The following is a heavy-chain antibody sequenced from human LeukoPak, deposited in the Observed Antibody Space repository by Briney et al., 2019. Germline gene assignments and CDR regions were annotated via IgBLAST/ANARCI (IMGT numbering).Heavy chain of an antibody. CDR2: IVVGSGNT. CDR1: GFTFTSSA. D-gene: IGHD3-3*01. J-gene: IGHJ4*02. CDR3: AANLYYDFWSGFYYFDY. V-gene: IGHV1-58*01. Sequence: GASVKVSCKASGFTFTSSAVQWVRQARGQRLEWIGWIVVGSGNTNYAQKFQERVTITRGMSTSTAYMELSSLRSEDTAVYYCAANLYYDFWSGFYYFDYWGQGTLVTVSS.